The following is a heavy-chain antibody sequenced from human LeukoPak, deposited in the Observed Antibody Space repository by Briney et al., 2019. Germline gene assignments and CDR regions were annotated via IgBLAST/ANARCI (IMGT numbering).Heavy chain of an antibody. V-gene: IGHV1-8*01. J-gene: IGHJ4*02. CDR2: MNSNSGNT. CDR3: ARGRGGTVVRGYLDY. Sequence: ASVKVSCKASGYTFTNYDIMWVRQATGQGPEWMGWMNSNSGNTGYAQKFQGRVTMTRDISINTAYMELHSLTSEDTAVYYCARGRGGTVVRGYLDYWGQRTLVTVSS. CDR1: GYTFTNYD. D-gene: IGHD3-10*01.